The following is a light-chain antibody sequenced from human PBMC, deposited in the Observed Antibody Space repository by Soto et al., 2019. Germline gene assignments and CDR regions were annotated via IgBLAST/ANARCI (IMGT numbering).Light chain of an antibody. Sequence: QSALTQPASVSGSPGQSITISCTGTSSDVGCYNYVSWYQQHPGKAPKLMIYEVSNRPSGVSNRFSGSKSGNTASLTISGLQAEDEADYYCSSYTSSSREYVFGTGTKLTVL. V-gene: IGLV2-14*01. CDR1: SSDVGCYNY. J-gene: IGLJ1*01. CDR3: SSYTSSSREYV. CDR2: EVS.